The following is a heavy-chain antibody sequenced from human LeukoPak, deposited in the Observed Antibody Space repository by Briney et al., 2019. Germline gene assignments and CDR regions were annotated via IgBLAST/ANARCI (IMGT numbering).Heavy chain of an antibody. CDR2: IYYSGST. CDR3: ASYILTGTFDY. Sequence: SETLSLTCTVSGGSISSYYWSWIRQPPGKGLEWIGYIYYSGSTNYNPSLKSRVTISVDTSKNQFSLKLSSVTAADTAVYYCASYILTGTFDYWGQGTLVTVSS. J-gene: IGHJ4*02. CDR1: GGSISSYY. V-gene: IGHV4-59*08. D-gene: IGHD3-9*01.